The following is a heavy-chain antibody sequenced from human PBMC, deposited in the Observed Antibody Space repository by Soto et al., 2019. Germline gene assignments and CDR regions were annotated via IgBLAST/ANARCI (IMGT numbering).Heavy chain of an antibody. CDR2: IYYSGST. CDR3: ARRVKYYYGMDV. J-gene: IGHJ6*02. CDR1: GGSISSSSYY. Sequence: QLQLQESGPGLVKPSETLSLTCTVSGGSISSSSYYWGWIRQPPGKGLEWIGSIYYSGSTYYNPSLKSRVTISVDTSKNQFSLKLSSVTAADTAVYYCARRVKYYYGMDVWGQGTTVTVSS. V-gene: IGHV4-39*01. D-gene: IGHD3-10*01.